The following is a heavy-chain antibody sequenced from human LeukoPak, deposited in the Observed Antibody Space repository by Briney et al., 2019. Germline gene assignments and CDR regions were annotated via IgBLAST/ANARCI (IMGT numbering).Heavy chain of an antibody. CDR1: GFTFSSYG. V-gene: IGHV3-30*18. J-gene: IGHJ4*02. Sequence: GGSLRLSCAASGFTFSSYGMHWVRQAPGKGLEWVAVISYDGSNKYYADSVKGRFTISRDNSKNTLYLQMDSLRAEDTAVYYCAKDGLDYWGQGTLVTVSS. CDR3: AKDGLDY. CDR2: ISYDGSNK. D-gene: IGHD3/OR15-3a*01.